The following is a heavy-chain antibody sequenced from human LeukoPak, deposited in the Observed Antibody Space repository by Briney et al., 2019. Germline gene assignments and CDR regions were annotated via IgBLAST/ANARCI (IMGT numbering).Heavy chain of an antibody. CDR2: ISSSSSYI. V-gene: IGHV3-21*01. D-gene: IGHD2-2*01. J-gene: IGHJ4*02. CDR3: ARERGGYCSSTSCFPIDY. CDR1: GFTFSSYS. Sequence: GGSLRLSCAASGFTFSSYSMNWVRQAPGKELEWVSSISSSSSYIYYADSVKGRFTISRDNAKNSLYLQMNSLRAEDTAVYYCARERGGYCSSTSCFPIDYWGQGTLVTVSS.